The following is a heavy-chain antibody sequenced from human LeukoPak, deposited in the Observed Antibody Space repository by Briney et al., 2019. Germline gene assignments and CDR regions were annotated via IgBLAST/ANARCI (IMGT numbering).Heavy chain of an antibody. Sequence: KPSETLSLTCTVSGGSISSGDYYWSWIRQPPGKGLEWIGYIYYSGSTYYNPSLKSRVTISVDTSKNQFSLKLSSVTAADTAVYYCASGFGVVTPFDPWGQGTLVTVSS. D-gene: IGHD3-3*01. V-gene: IGHV4-30-4*01. CDR1: GGSISSGDYY. CDR3: ASGFGVVTPFDP. J-gene: IGHJ5*02. CDR2: IYYSGST.